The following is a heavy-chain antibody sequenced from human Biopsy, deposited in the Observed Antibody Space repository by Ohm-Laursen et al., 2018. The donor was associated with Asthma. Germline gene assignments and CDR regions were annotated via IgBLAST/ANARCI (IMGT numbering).Heavy chain of an antibody. CDR2: ISGSGGST. CDR1: GFTFSSYA. D-gene: IGHD3-22*01. Sequence: SLRLSCAASGFTFSSYAMSWVRQPPGKGLEWVSAISGSGGSTYYADPVKGRFTISRDNSKNTLYLQMNSLRAEDTAVYYCAKGCYYDSSGFDYWGQGTLVTVSS. CDR3: AKGCYYDSSGFDY. J-gene: IGHJ4*02. V-gene: IGHV3-23*01.